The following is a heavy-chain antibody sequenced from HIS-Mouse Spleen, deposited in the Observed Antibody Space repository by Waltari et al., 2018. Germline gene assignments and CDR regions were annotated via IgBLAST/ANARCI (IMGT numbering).Heavy chain of an antibody. V-gene: IGHV3-30*18. CDR3: AKDRGSPLYFDY. CDR1: GFTFSSYV. J-gene: IGHJ4*02. CDR2: ISYDGSNK. Sequence: QVQLVESGGGVVQPGRSLRLSWASSGFTFSSYVMHLVRQAPGKGLEWVEVISYDGSNKYYADSVKGRFTISRDNSKNTLYLQMNSLRAEDTAVYYCAKDRGSPLYFDYWGQGTLVTVSS. D-gene: IGHD1-26*01.